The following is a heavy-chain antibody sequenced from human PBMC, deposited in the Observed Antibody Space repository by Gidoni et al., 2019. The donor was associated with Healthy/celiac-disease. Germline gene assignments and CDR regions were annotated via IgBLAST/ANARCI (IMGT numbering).Heavy chain of an antibody. D-gene: IGHD4-17*01. V-gene: IGHV3-11*05. CDR2: ISSSSSYT. CDR1: GFTFSDYY. J-gene: IGHJ6*02. CDR3: ARDSHGDYYYYGMDV. Sequence: QVQLVESGGGLVKPGGSLRLSCAASGFTFSDYYMSWIRQAPGKGLAGVSYISSSSSYTNYADSVKGRFTISRDNAKNSLYLQMNSLRAENTAVYYCARDSHGDYYYYGMDVWGQGTTVTVSS.